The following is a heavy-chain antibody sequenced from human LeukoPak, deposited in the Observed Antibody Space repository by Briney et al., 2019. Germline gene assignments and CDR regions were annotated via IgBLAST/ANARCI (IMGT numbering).Heavy chain of an antibody. CDR3: ARFLVRGVIYFDY. D-gene: IGHD3-10*01. J-gene: IGHJ4*02. V-gene: IGHV3-23*01. CDR2: ISGSGGST. Sequence: PGGSLRLSCAASGFTFSTYAMSWVRQAPGKGLEWVSAISGSGGSTYYADSVKGRFTISRDNSKNPLDLQMTSLRAEDTVVYYCARFLVRGVIYFDYWGQGTLVTVSS. CDR1: GFTFSTYA.